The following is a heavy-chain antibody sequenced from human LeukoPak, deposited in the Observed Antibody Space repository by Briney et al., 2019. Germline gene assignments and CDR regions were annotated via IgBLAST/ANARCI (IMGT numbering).Heavy chain of an antibody. V-gene: IGHV4-59*01. Sequence: SETLSLTCTVSGGSISSYYWSWIRQPPGKGLEWVGYIYYSGSTNYNPSLKSRVTISVDTSKNQFSLKLSSVTAADTAVYYCARSKDILTGYCFDYWGQGTLVTVSS. J-gene: IGHJ4*02. CDR3: ARSKDILTGYCFDY. D-gene: IGHD3-9*01. CDR1: GGSISSYY. CDR2: IYYSGST.